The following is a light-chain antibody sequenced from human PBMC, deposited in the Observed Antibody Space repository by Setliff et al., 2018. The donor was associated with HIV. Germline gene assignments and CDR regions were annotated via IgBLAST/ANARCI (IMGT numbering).Light chain of an antibody. CDR1: SSDIGGYNY. J-gene: IGLJ1*01. V-gene: IGLV2-14*01. CDR3: SSYTRSSSYV. CDR2: EVS. Sequence: QSALAQPASVSGSPGQSITISCTGTSSDIGGYNYVSWYQQHPGKAPKLMIHEVSNRPSGVSNRFSGSKSGFTASLTISGLQAEDEADYYCSSYTRSSSYVFGTGTKVTVL.